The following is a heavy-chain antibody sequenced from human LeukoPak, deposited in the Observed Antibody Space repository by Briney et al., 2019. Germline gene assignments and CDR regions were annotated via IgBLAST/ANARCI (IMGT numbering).Heavy chain of an antibody. CDR3: ARARLYYYDSSGYYFDY. V-gene: IGHV1-18*01. Sequence: ASVKVSCKASGYTFTSYGISWVRQAPGQGLEWMGWISAYNGNTNYAQKFQGRVTITADESTSTAYMELSSLRSEDTAVYYCARARLYYYDSSGYYFDYWGQGTLVTVSS. CDR1: GYTFTSYG. CDR2: ISAYNGNT. D-gene: IGHD3-22*01. J-gene: IGHJ4*02.